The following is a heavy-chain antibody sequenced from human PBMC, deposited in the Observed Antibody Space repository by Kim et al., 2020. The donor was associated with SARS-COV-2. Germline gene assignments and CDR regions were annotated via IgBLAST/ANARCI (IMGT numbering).Heavy chain of an antibody. D-gene: IGHD6-19*01. CDR1: GFSLSTGGVG. J-gene: IGHJ3*02. CDR2: IYWDDDK. Sequence: SGPTLVKPTQTLTLTCTFSGFSLSTGGVGVGWIRQPPGKALEWLAPIYWDDDKRYSPSLKSRLTVTKATSKKQVVLTMTNMDPVDTATYYRAHRRVAGKGVAFNIWGQGTMVTVSS. V-gene: IGHV2-5*02. CDR3: AHRRVAGKGVAFNI.